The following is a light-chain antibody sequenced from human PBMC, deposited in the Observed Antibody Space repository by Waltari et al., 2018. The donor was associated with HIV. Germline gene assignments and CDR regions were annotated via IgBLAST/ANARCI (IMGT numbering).Light chain of an antibody. J-gene: IGKJ2*01. V-gene: IGKV3-20*01. CDR3: QQYGNSPPYT. CDR2: GAS. Sequence: ELVLTQSPGTLSLSLGERATLASRACPSVRSGYLAWYQQKPGQAPRVLIYGASSRATGIPDRFSGSGSGTDFTLTISRLEPEDFAVYYCQQYGNSPPYTFGQGTKLEIK. CDR1: PSVRSGY.